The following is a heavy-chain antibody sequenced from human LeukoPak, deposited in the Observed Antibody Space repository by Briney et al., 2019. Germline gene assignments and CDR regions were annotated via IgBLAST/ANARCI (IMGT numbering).Heavy chain of an antibody. CDR3: ARDFRINYYDSSGYYSHLDNDYYAFDI. J-gene: IGHJ3*02. CDR1: GGSTNSYY. CDR2: IYYSEYT. Sequence: SETLSLTCAVSGGSTNSYYWSWIRQPPGKGLEWIGYIYYSEYTNYNPSLKSRVTISVDTSKNQFSLKLSSVTAADTAVYYCARDFRINYYDSSGYYSHLDNDYYAFDIWGQGTMVTVSS. D-gene: IGHD3-22*01. V-gene: IGHV4-59*01.